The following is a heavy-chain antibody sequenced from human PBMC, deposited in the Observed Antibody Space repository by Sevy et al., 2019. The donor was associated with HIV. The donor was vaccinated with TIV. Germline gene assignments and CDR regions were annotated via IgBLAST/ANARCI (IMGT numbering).Heavy chain of an antibody. CDR3: ASSDATSRFGYYYFAMDF. D-gene: IGHD3-22*01. CDR2: ISYTSTTI. V-gene: IGHV3-48*02. CDR1: GFTFNTYN. J-gene: IGHJ6*02. Sequence: GGSLRLSCAVSGFTFNTYNMNWVRQAPGKGLEWVSYISYTSTTIYYAYSVRGRFTISRDNAKNTLYLQMNCLRDENTAVYYCASSDATSRFGYYYFAMDFWGQGTSVTVSS.